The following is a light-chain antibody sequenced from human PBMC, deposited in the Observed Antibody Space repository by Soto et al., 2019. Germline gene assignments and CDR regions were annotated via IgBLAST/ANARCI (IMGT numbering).Light chain of an antibody. Sequence: IQMTQSPSSLSASVGDRVTITCRASQDIRNDLGWFQQKLGKAPKRLVYGASSLQSGVPSRFSGSGSGTEFTLTISGLQPEDSATYYCLQHTGYPITSGQGTRLEIK. CDR1: QDIRND. CDR2: GAS. V-gene: IGKV1-17*01. CDR3: LQHTGYPIT. J-gene: IGKJ5*01.